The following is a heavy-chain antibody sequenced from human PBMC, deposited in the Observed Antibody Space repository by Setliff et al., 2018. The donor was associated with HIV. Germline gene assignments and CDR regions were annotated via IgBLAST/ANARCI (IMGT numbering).Heavy chain of an antibody. V-gene: IGHV4-34*01. Sequence: SETLSLTCDVYGGSFSAYSWSWIRQPPGKGLEWIGEICHSGSANYNPSLRSRVNMSIDTSTRQFSLNLTSVTAADTAVYYCGRSYYYDSSGYSSRYWFDPWGQGTVVTVSS. CDR2: ICHSGSA. D-gene: IGHD3-22*01. CDR3: GRSYYYDSSGYSSRYWFDP. CDR1: GGSFSAYS. J-gene: IGHJ5*02.